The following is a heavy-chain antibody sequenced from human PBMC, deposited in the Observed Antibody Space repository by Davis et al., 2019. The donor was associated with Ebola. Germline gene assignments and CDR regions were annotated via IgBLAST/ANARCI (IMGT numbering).Heavy chain of an antibody. V-gene: IGHV3-33*01. J-gene: IGHJ4*02. D-gene: IGHD6-13*01. Sequence: GESLKISCAASGFTFSSYGMHWVRHAPGKGLEWVAVIWYDGSNKYYADSVKGRFTISRDNSKNTLYLQMNSLRAEDTAVYYCARDPITGIAAAAYYFDYWGQGTLVTVSS. CDR3: ARDPITGIAAAAYYFDY. CDR1: GFTFSSYG. CDR2: IWYDGSNK.